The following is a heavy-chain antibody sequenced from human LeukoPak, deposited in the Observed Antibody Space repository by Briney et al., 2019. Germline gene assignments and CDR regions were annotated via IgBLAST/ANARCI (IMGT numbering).Heavy chain of an antibody. Sequence: ASVKVSCKASGYTFTGYYMHWVRQAPGQGLEWMGWINPNSGGTNYAQKFQGRVTMTRDTSISTAYMELSRLRSDDTAVYYCARTYYYYDSSGYHPSFDYWGQGTLATVSS. J-gene: IGHJ4*02. CDR1: GYTFTGYY. V-gene: IGHV1-2*02. CDR2: INPNSGGT. CDR3: ARTYYYYDSSGYHPSFDY. D-gene: IGHD3-22*01.